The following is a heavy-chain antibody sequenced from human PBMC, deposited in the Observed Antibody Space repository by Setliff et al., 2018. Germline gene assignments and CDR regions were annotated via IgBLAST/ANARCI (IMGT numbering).Heavy chain of an antibody. J-gene: IGHJ5*02. D-gene: IGHD3-3*01. V-gene: IGHV7-4-1*02. CDR2: INTYTGNP. Sequence: GASVKVSCKASGYTFTTYTMNWVRRAPGQGLEWMGWINTYTGNPTYAQGFTGRFVFSLDTSVNTAYLQISSLKAEDTAVYYCARGPLHYDFWSGYYTVSWFDPWGQGTLVTVS. CDR3: ARGPLHYDFWSGYYTVSWFDP. CDR1: GYTFTTYT.